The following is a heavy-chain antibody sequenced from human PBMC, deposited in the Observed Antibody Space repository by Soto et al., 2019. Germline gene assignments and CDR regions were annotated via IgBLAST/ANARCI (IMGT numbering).Heavy chain of an antibody. CDR2: IYHTGNT. D-gene: IGHD3-22*01. J-gene: IGHJ4*02. V-gene: IGHV4-30-2*01. Sequence: QLQVQESGSGLVKPSQTLSLTCAVSGGSISSGGYSWSWIRQPPGKGLEWIGYIYHTGNTYYNPSLKSRVTMSVDRSKNQFSLKLSSVTAADTAVYYCARAPDYYDSSGYYYGARGFDYWGQGTLVTVSS. CDR1: GGSISSGGYS. CDR3: ARAPDYYDSSGYYYGARGFDY.